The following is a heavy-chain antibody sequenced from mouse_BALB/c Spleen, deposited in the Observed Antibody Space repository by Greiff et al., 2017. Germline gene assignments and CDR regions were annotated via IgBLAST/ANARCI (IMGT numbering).Heavy chain of an antibody. D-gene: IGHD1-2*01. Sequence: EVKLQESGPGLVKPSQSLSLTCTVTGYSITSDYAWNWIRQFPGNKLEWMGYISYSGSTSYNPSLKSRISITRDTSKNQFFLQLNSVTTEDTATYYCARLGGTTASGGFAYWGQGTLVTVSA. V-gene: IGHV3-2*02. CDR1: GYSITSDYA. CDR3: ARLGGTTASGGFAY. J-gene: IGHJ3*01. CDR2: ISYSGST.